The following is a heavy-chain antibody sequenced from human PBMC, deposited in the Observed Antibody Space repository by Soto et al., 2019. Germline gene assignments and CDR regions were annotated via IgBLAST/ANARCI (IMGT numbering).Heavy chain of an antibody. V-gene: IGHV3-15*07. D-gene: IGHD6-13*01. CDR1: GFTFSNAW. CDR3: AHSPPSYSSSSGFDP. CDR2: IKSKTDGGTT. Sequence: GGSLRLSCAASGFTFSNAWMNWVRQAPGKGLEWVGRIKSKTDGGTTDYAAPVKGRFTISRDDSKNTLYLQMTNMDPVDTATYYCAHSPPSYSSSSGFDPWGQGTLVTVSS. J-gene: IGHJ5*02.